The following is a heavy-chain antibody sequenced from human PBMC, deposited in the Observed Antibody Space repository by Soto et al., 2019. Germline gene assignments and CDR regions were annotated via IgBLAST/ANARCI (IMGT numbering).Heavy chain of an antibody. CDR1: GGSNSSYY. CDR2: IYYRGST. CDR3: ARFNWYFDL. V-gene: IGHV4-59*01. Sequence: QVQLQESGPGLVKPSETLSLTCTVSGGSNSSYYWSWIRQPPGKGLEWIGYIYYRGSTNYNPSLKSRVTISVDTSKKQFSLKLSSVTAADTAMYYCARFNWYFDLWGRGTLVTVSS. J-gene: IGHJ2*01.